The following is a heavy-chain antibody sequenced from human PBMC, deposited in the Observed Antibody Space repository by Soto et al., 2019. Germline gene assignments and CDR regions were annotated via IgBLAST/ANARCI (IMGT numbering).Heavy chain of an antibody. CDR2: TRNKANSYTT. V-gene: IGHV3-72*01. Sequence: PGRSLRLSCAASGFTFSDHYMDWVRQTPGKGLEWVGRTRNKANSYTTEYAASVKGRFTISRDDSKNSLFLQMNSLNTADTAVYYCARGPPYYGEFGLDYYGMDVWGQGTTVTVSS. CDR3: ARGPPYYGEFGLDYYGMDV. CDR1: GFTFSDHY. D-gene: IGHD4-17*01. J-gene: IGHJ6*02.